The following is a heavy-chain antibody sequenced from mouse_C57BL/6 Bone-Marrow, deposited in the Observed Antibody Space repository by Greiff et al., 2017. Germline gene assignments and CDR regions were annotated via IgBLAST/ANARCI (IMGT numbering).Heavy chain of an antibody. V-gene: IGHV1-82*01. J-gene: IGHJ1*03. CDR3: ARRDYLYYYGPNWYFDV. Sequence: VKLQESGPELVKPGASVKISCKSSGYAFSSSWMNWVKQRPGTGLEWIGRIYPGDGDTNYNGKFKGKATLTADKSSSTAYMQLSSLTSEDSAVYFCARRDYLYYYGPNWYFDVWGTGTTVTVSS. D-gene: IGHD1-1*01. CDR2: IYPGDGDT. CDR1: GYAFSSSW.